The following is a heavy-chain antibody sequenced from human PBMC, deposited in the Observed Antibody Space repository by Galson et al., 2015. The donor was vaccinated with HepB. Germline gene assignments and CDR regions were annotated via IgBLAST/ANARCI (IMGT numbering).Heavy chain of an antibody. D-gene: IGHD7-27*01. CDR2: MYHSAST. CDR1: GYSISRGYY. J-gene: IGHJ2*01. V-gene: IGHV4-38-2*02. Sequence: ETLSLTCTVSGYSISRGYYWGWIRQPPGKGLEWIGSMYHSASTYYNPSLKSRVSISVDTSKNQVSLKLSSVTAADTAVYYCARGANWERSWYFDLWGRGTLVTVSS. CDR3: ARGANWERSWYFDL.